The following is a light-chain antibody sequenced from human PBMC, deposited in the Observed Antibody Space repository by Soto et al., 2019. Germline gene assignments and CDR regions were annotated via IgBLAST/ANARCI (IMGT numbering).Light chain of an antibody. Sequence: DIVMTQSPDSLAVSLGERATINCKSSQSVLYSSNNKNYLSWYQQKPGQPPKLLIYWASTRESGVPDRFSGSGSGTDFTLTISGLQAEDVAVYYCQQHYSTPLTFGGGTKVEIK. V-gene: IGKV4-1*01. CDR1: QSVLYSSNNKNY. CDR3: QQHYSTPLT. J-gene: IGKJ4*01. CDR2: WAS.